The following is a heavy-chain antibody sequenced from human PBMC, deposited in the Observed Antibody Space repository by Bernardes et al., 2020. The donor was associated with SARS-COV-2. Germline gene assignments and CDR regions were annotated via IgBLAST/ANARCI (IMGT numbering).Heavy chain of an antibody. V-gene: IGHV1-69*13. Sequence: SVKVSCKASGGTFSSYAISWVRQAPGQGLEWMGGIIPIFGTANYAQKFQGRVTITADESTSTAYMELSSLRSEDTAVYYCARDPIATQSEEKQLVYWFDPWGQGTLVTVSS. D-gene: IGHD6-13*01. CDR3: ARDPIATQSEEKQLVYWFDP. CDR2: IIPIFGTA. CDR1: GGTFSSYA. J-gene: IGHJ5*02.